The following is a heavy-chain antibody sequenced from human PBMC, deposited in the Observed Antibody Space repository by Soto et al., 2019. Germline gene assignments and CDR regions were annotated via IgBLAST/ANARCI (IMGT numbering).Heavy chain of an antibody. CDR2: IYYSGST. D-gene: IGHD3-22*01. J-gene: IGHJ4*02. CDR1: GGSISSGGYY. CDR3: ATTLGTYDSSGYFYGY. V-gene: IGHV4-31*03. Sequence: SETLSLTCTVSGGSISSGGYYWSWIRQHPGKGLEWIGYIYYSGSTYYNPSLKSRVTISVDTSKNQFSLKLSSVTAADTAVYYCATTLGTYDSSGYFYGYWGQGTLVTVSS.